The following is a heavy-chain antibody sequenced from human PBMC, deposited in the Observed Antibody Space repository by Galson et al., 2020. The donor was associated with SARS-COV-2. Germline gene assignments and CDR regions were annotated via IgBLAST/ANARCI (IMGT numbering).Heavy chain of an antibody. D-gene: IGHD2-8*01. Sequence: ASVKVSCKASGGTFSSYAISWVRQAPGQGLEWMGGIIPIFGTANYAQKSQGRVTITTDESTSTAYMELSSLRSEDTAVYYCARGGWRYCTNGVCYKPYSGYYYYYMDVWGKGTTVTVSS. J-gene: IGHJ6*03. CDR2: IIPIFGTA. V-gene: IGHV1-69*05. CDR3: ARGGWRYCTNGVCYKPYSGYYYYYMDV. CDR1: GGTFSSYA.